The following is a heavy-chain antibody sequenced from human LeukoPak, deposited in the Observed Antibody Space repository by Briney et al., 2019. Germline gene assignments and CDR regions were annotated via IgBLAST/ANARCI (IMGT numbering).Heavy chain of an antibody. CDR3: ARLVAVAGILYYFDY. CDR2: IYYSGST. CDR1: GGSISSSSYY. Sequence: SETLSLTCTVSGGSISSSSYYWGWVRRPPGKGLEWIGSIYYSGSTYYNPSLKSRVTISVDTSKNQLSLKLSSVTAADTAVCHCARLVAVAGILYYFDYWGQGTLVTVSS. V-gene: IGHV4-39*01. J-gene: IGHJ4*02. D-gene: IGHD6-19*01.